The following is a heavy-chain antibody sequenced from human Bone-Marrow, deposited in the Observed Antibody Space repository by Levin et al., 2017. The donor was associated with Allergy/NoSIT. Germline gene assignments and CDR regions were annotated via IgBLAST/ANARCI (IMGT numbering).Heavy chain of an antibody. J-gene: IGHJ4*02. D-gene: IGHD3-22*01. Sequence: PGGSLRLSCAASGFTFDDYAMHWVRQAPGKGLEWVSGISWNSGSIGYADSVKGRFTISRDNAKNSLYLQMNSLRAEDTALYYCAKDRLSLRITMIVAPRWWGQGTLVTVSS. CDR1: GFTFDDYA. V-gene: IGHV3-9*01. CDR3: AKDRLSLRITMIVAPRW. CDR2: ISWNSGSI.